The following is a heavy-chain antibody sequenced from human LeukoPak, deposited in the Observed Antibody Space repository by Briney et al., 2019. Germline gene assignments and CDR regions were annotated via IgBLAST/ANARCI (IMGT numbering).Heavy chain of an antibody. CDR2: INLNSGKT. D-gene: IGHD1-26*01. J-gene: IGHJ4*02. V-gene: IGHV1-8*01. Sequence: ASVKVSCKASGYTFTSYDINWVRQATGQGLEWMGWINLNSGKTGYAQNFQGRLTVTRDTSINTAYMELSTLRSEDKAIYYCARVTGSIDYWGQGTLVTVSS. CDR1: GYTFTSYD. CDR3: ARVTGSIDY.